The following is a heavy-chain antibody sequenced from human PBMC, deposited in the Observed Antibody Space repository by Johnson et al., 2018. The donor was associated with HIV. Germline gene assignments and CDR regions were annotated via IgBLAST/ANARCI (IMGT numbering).Heavy chain of an antibody. J-gene: IGHJ3*02. D-gene: IGHD3-10*01. CDR3: AKGLGYYGSGRDNDSFGK. CDR2: ISYDGDNK. Sequence: QVQLVESGGGVVQPGTSLRLSCAASGFTFNKYGMHWVRQAPGKGLEWVAVISYDGDNKFYADSVKGRFTISRDNPVNTLYLQLNSLRAEDTAVYFCAKGLGYYGSGRDNDSFGKWGQGTMVNVSS. V-gene: IGHV3-30*18. CDR1: GFTFNKYG.